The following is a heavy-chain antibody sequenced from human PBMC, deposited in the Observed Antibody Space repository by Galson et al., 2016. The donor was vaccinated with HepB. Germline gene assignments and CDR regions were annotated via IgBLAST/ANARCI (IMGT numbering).Heavy chain of an antibody. CDR3: ARVSQKDQGPFDI. CDR2: IESTGDA. J-gene: IGHJ3*02. D-gene: IGHD2-15*01. Sequence: SLRLSCAASGFSFSSYDMHWVRQGIGNSLEWVSGIESTGDAYYIDSVKGRFITSRDNAGKSLYLQMNSLRAGDTALYFCARVSQKDQGPFDIWGQGTMVIVSS. CDR1: GFSFSSYD. V-gene: IGHV3-13*01.